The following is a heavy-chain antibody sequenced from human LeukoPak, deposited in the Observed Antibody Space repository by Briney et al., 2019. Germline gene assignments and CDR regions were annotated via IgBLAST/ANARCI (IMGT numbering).Heavy chain of an antibody. CDR1: GFTFSSYS. J-gene: IGHJ4*02. CDR3: ASLAGGIVAAGRRFDY. D-gene: IGHD6-13*01. CDR2: IKQDGSEK. V-gene: IGHV3-7*01. Sequence: PGGSLRLSCAAAGFTFSSYSMSWVRQAPGKGLEWVANIKQDGSEKYYVDSVRGRFTISRDNAKNSLFLQMDSLRADDTAVYYCASLAGGIVAAGRRFDYWGQGTLVTVSS.